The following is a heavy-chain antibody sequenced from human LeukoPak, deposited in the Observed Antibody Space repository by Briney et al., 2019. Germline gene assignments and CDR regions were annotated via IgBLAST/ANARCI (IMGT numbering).Heavy chain of an antibody. Sequence: GESLKISCKGSGYSFTSYWIGWVRQMPGKGLEWMGIIYHGDSDTRYSPSFQGQVTISADKSISTAYLQWSSLKASDTAMYYCARLGYYYDSSGYLYFGYWGQGTLVTVSS. J-gene: IGHJ4*02. V-gene: IGHV5-51*01. CDR1: GYSFTSYW. CDR2: IYHGDSDT. D-gene: IGHD3-22*01. CDR3: ARLGYYYDSSGYLYFGY.